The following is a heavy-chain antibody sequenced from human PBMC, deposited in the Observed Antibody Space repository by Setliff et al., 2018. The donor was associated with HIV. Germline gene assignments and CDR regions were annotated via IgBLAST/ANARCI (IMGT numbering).Heavy chain of an antibody. CDR3: AAVPWGHSSLIIDH. CDR2: IGGHGSII. V-gene: IGHV3-48*03. Sequence: GGSLRPSCASSGLIFSSYEMNWVRQAPGKGLEWISFIGGHGSIIHYADSVKGRFTISRDNAKNSVYLQMHSLRVEDTAVYYCAAVPWGHSSLIIDHWGQGTPVTSPQ. CDR1: GLIFSSYE. D-gene: IGHD3-16*01. J-gene: IGHJ4*02.